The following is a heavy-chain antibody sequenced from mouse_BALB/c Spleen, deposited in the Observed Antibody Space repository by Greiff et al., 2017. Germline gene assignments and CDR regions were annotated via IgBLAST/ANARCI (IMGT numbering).Heavy chain of an antibody. D-gene: IGHD2-14*01. Sequence: EVQLQESGAELVKPGASVKLSCTASGFNIKDTYMHWVKQRPEQGLEWIGRIDPANGNTKYDPKFQGKATITADTSSNTAYLQLSSLTSEDTAVYYCARGYRYDDWGQGTLVTVSA. CDR1: GFNIKDTY. CDR2: IDPANGNT. V-gene: IGHV14-3*02. J-gene: IGHJ3*01. CDR3: ARGYRYDD.